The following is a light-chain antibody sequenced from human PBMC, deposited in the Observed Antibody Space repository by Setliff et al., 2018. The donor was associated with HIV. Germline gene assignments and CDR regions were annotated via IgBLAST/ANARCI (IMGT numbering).Light chain of an antibody. CDR1: SSDVGGYNY. CDR3: SSYTSSSTYV. V-gene: IGLV2-14*01. CDR2: DVS. J-gene: IGLJ1*01. Sequence: QSVLAQPASVSGSPGQPITISCTGTSSDVGGYNYVSWYQQHPGKAPKLMIYDVSKRPSGVSNRFSGSKSGNTASLTISGLQAEDEADYYCSSYTSSSTYVFGSGTKVTVL.